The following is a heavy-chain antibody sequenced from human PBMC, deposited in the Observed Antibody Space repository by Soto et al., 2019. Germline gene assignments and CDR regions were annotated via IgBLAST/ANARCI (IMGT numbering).Heavy chain of an antibody. CDR2: ISYDGSND. Sequence: QEQLVESGGGVVQPGTSLRLSCTASGFSFSTYAMYWVRQAPGKGLEWVAIISYDGSNDQYADSVKGRFTVARDNSKNTLYLQMHSLTAEDTAVYYCASGYSYGYGSFNIWGQGTMVTVSS. CDR3: ASGYSYGYGSFNI. V-gene: IGHV3-30*04. CDR1: GFSFSTYA. J-gene: IGHJ3*02. D-gene: IGHD5-18*01.